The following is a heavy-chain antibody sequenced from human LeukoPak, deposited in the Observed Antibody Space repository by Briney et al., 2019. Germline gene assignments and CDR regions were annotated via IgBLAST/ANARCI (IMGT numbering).Heavy chain of an antibody. V-gene: IGHV3-74*01. J-gene: IGHJ4*02. CDR1: GFALSTYW. CDR3: TRSSGYYYDY. Sequence: PGGPLRLSCAASGFALSTYWMHWVRQAPGKGPVWVSRINSDGSIINYADSVKGRFTISRDITKNTLHLQLGSLRAEDTAVYYCTRSSGYYYDYWGQGTLVTVSS. D-gene: IGHD3-22*01. CDR2: INSDGSII.